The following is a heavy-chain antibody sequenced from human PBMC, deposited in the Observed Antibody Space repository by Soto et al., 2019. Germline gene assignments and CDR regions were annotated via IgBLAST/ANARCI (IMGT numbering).Heavy chain of an antibody. D-gene: IGHD6-19*01. CDR3: AKDRFKGIAVAGIYYYYGMDV. V-gene: IGHV3-30*18. CDR1: GFTFSSYG. Sequence: GGSLRLSCAASGFTFSSYGMHWVRQAPGKGLEWVAVISYDGSNKYYADSVKGRFTISRDNSKNTLYLQMNSLRAEDTAVYYCAKDRFKGIAVAGIYYYYGMDVWGQGTTVTVSS. J-gene: IGHJ6*02. CDR2: ISYDGSNK.